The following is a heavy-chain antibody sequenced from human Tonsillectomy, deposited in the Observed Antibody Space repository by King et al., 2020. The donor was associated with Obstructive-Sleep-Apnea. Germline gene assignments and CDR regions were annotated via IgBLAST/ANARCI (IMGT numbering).Heavy chain of an antibody. D-gene: IGHD1-1*01. Sequence: QLVQSGAEVKKPGASVKLSCKASGYIFTGYYMHWVRQAPGQGLEWMGWINPDSGDTNYAQRFQGRVTVTRDTSTSTAYMELSRLRSDDTALYYCARAYETVYGPTGFEYWGQGSLVTVSS. V-gene: IGHV1-2*02. J-gene: IGHJ4*02. CDR2: INPDSGDT. CDR3: ARAYETVYGPTGFEY. CDR1: GYIFTGYY.